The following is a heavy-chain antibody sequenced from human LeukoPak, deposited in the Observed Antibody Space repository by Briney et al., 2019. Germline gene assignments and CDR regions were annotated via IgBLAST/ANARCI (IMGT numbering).Heavy chain of an antibody. CDR3: ARQGVEPAAMGWFDP. D-gene: IGHD2-2*01. CDR2: IYPGDSDT. J-gene: IGHJ5*02. CDR1: GYSFTSYW. V-gene: IGHV5-51*01. Sequence: GESLKISCKGSGYSFTSYWIGWVRQMPGKGLEWMGIIYPGDSDTRYSPSFQGQVTISADKSISTAYLQWSSLKASDTAMYYCARQGVEPAAMGWFDPWGQGTLVTVSS.